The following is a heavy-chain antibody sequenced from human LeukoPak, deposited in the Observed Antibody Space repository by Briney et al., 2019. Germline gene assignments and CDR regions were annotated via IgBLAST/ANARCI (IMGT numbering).Heavy chain of an antibody. D-gene: IGHD3-16*01. V-gene: IGHV7-4-1*02. J-gene: IGHJ4*02. Sequence: GASVKVSCKASGYTFSSYAMNWVRQAPGQGLEWMGWIGTSTGKSTYDQAFTGRFVFSFNTSVSTAYLQISSLKAEDTAIYYCARDGPAAYAWGQGTLITVSS. CDR2: IGTSTGKS. CDR3: ARDGPAAYA. CDR1: GYTFSSYA.